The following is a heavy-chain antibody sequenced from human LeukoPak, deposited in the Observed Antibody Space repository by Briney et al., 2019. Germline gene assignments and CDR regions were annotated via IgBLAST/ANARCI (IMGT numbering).Heavy chain of an antibody. V-gene: IGHV4-34*01. D-gene: IGHD6-19*01. Sequence: KSSETLSLTCAVYGGSFSGYYWSWIRQPPGKGLEWIGEINHSGSTNYNPSLKSRVTISVDTSENQFSLKLSSVTAADTAVYYCARGPGIAVAVYRDYWGQGTLVTVSS. CDR1: GGSFSGYY. J-gene: IGHJ4*02. CDR3: ARGPGIAVAVYRDY. CDR2: INHSGST.